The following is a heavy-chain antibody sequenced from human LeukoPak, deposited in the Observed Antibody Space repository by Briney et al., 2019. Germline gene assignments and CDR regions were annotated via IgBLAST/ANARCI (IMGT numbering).Heavy chain of an antibody. D-gene: IGHD4-11*01. CDR2: IIASGGRT. Sequence: GRSLRLSCAPSTLTFGSNAMSWVRQAPGRGREWVGGIIASGGRTYYGDSVTGRFTISRDNPKHTVHLQMNSLRAEDTAVYYCAIADYSNYPPMNHWGQGTLVTVSS. J-gene: IGHJ4*02. CDR3: AIADYSNYPPMNH. V-gene: IGHV3-23*01. CDR1: TLTFGSNA.